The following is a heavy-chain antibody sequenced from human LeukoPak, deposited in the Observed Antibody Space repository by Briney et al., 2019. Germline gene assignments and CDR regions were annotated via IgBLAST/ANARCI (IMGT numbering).Heavy chain of an antibody. D-gene: IGHD3-10*01. CDR3: ARDVLEYYGSGSYPNYYYYYGMDV. J-gene: IGHJ6*02. CDR2: IYTSGST. CDR1: GGSISSYY. V-gene: IGHV4-4*07. Sequence: SETLSLTCTVSGGSISSYYWSWIRQPAGKGLEWIGCIYTSGSTDYNPSLKSRVTMSVDTSKNQFSLRLTSVTAADTAVYYCARDVLEYYGSGSYPNYYYYYGMDVWGQGTTVTVSS.